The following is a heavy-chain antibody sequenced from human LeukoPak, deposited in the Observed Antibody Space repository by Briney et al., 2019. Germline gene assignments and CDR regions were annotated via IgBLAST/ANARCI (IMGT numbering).Heavy chain of an antibody. CDR1: GGTFSSYA. Sequence: SVKVSCKASGGTFSSYAISWVRQAPGQGVEWMGGIIPIFGTANYSQKLQRRVTITTDESTSTAYMELSSLRSEDTAVYYCARGLLVHKRHYYYYYMDVWGKGTTVTVSS. CDR2: IIPIFGTA. CDR3: ARGLLVHKRHYYYYYMDV. J-gene: IGHJ6*03. V-gene: IGHV1-69*05. D-gene: IGHD2-21*01.